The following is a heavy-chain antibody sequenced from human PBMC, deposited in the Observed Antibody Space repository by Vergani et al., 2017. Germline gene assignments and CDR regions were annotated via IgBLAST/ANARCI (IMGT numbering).Heavy chain of an antibody. D-gene: IGHD3-22*01. CDR2: IDWDDDK. CDR1: GFSLSTSGMC. V-gene: IGHV2-70*01. J-gene: IGHJ4*02. Sequence: QVTLRESGPALVKPTQTLTLTCTFSGFSLSTSGMCVSWIRQPPGKALEWLALIDWDDDKYYSTSLKSRLTISKDTSKSQVVLTMTNMDPVDTATYYCARNYDSSGYRQYYFDYWGQGTLVTVSS. CDR3: ARNYDSSGYRQYYFDY.